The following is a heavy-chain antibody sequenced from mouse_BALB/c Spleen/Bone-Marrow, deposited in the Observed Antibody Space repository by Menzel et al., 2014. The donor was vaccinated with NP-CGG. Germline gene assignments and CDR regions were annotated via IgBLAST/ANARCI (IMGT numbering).Heavy chain of an antibody. V-gene: IGHV1-55*01. CDR2: IYPGRGST. CDR1: GYTFTNYW. Sequence: QVQLKQSGAELVKPGSSGKLSCTASGYTFTNYWINWVKLRPGQGLEWIGVIYPGRGSTNYNEKFKSKATLTVETSSSTAYMQISMLASEDSALYYCARSSQLGLLAYWGQGTLVTVSA. D-gene: IGHD3-1*01. CDR3: ARSSQLGLLAY. J-gene: IGHJ3*01.